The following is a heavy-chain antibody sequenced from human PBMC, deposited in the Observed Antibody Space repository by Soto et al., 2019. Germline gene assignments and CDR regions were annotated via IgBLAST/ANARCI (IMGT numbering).Heavy chain of an antibody. CDR1: GFTFNNYA. Sequence: GGSLRLSCAASGFTFNNYAMNWVRQAPGRGLYWVSIISPNGDSTYYADSVKGRFTISRDNSQNTVFLQMNSLRAEDTAIYFCAKVRLTDYLRYAPHLWGQGTLVTVS. V-gene: IGHV3-23*01. J-gene: IGHJ3*01. CDR2: ISPNGDST. D-gene: IGHD2-8*01. CDR3: AKVRLTDYLRYAPHL.